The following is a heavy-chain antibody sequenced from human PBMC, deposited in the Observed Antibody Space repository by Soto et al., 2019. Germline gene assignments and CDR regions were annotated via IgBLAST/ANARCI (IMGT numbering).Heavy chain of an antibody. CDR2: INHSGST. CDR3: ARGLIPYCSGGSCYGRAGFDY. Sequence: SETLSLTCAVNGGSFSGYYWSWIRQPPGKGLEWIGEINHSGSTNYNPSLKSRVTISVDTSKNQFSLKLSSVTAADTAVYYCARGLIPYCSGGSCYGRAGFDYWGQGTLVTVSS. CDR1: GGSFSGYY. J-gene: IGHJ4*02. V-gene: IGHV4-34*01. D-gene: IGHD2-15*01.